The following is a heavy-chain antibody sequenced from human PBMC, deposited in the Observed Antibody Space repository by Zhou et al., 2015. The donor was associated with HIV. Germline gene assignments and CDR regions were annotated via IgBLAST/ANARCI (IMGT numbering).Heavy chain of an antibody. CDR2: IIPMFDIK. J-gene: IGHJ3*02. CDR1: GGSFSNYA. V-gene: IGHV1-69*17. Sequence: QVLLVQSGAEVKKPGSSVKVSCEASGGSFSNYAVSWVRQAPGQGLEWMGAIIPMFDIKNYAQKFRARLNITVDQSTNTAYMELSSLTSEDAAIYFCARSSVNHDYAFDIWGQGTKVIVSS. CDR3: ARSSVNHDYAFDI. D-gene: IGHD3-22*01.